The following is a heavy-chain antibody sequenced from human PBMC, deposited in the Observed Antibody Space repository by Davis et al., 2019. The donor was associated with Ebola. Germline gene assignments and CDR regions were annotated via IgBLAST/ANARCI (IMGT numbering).Heavy chain of an antibody. Sequence: PGGSLTLSCAASGFSFSGYWMHWVRHAPGKGLLWVSRINSDGSSTSYADSVKGRFTISRDNAKNTLYLQMNSLRAEDTAVYYCAGEVWSSIDYWGQGTLVTVSS. D-gene: IGHD3-10*01. CDR2: INSDGSST. CDR3: AGEVWSSIDY. CDR1: GFSFSGYW. V-gene: IGHV3-74*01. J-gene: IGHJ4*02.